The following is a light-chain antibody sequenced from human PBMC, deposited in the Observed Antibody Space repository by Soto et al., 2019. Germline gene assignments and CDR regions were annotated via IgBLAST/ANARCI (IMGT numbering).Light chain of an antibody. CDR3: QKYNSYPWT. J-gene: IGKJ1*01. CDR2: DPS. Sequence: EIHLTQSPSNIATLVCGSVNSTCMACQSISSWLAWYQQKPGKPPKPLIYDPSSLESGVPSMFSGSGSGTEFTLTISSLQPDDCATYYCQKYNSYPWTFGQGPK. V-gene: IGKV1-5*01. CDR1: QSISSW.